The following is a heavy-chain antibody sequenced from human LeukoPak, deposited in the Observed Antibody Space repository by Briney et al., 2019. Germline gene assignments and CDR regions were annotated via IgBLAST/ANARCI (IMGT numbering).Heavy chain of an antibody. CDR2: ISGSGGST. CDR1: GFIFSDYA. V-gene: IGHV3-23*01. D-gene: IGHD3-22*01. J-gene: IGHJ4*02. CDR3: AKDKSSGYSHFDY. Sequence: GGSLRLSCAASGFIFSDYAMGWVRQAPGKGLEWVSAISGSGGSTYYADSVKGRFTISRDNSKNKNTLYLQMNSLRAEDTAVYYCAKDKSSGYSHFDYWGQGTLVTVSS.